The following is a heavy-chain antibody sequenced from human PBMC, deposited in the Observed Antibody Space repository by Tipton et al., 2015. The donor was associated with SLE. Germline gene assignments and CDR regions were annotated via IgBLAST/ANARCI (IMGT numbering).Heavy chain of an antibody. J-gene: IGHJ3*02. Sequence: TLSLTCTVSGGSISSYYWSWIRQPPGKGLEWIGEIYHSGSTHYNPSLKSRLSMSVDTSKNQFSLKLNSLTAADTAVYYCARGPYDILTGYYRAERRKNAFDIGGQGTMVTVSS. D-gene: IGHD3-9*01. V-gene: IGHV4-34*01. CDR2: IYHSGST. CDR3: ARGPYDILTGYYRAERRKNAFDI. CDR1: GGSISSYY.